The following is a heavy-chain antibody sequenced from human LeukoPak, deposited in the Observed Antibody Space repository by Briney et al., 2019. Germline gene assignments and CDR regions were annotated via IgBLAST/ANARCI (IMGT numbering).Heavy chain of an antibody. J-gene: IGHJ4*02. D-gene: IGHD4-11*01. Sequence: PGGSLRLSCAASGFTFSSYGMHWVRQAPEKGLEWVASIKQDGTEEYYVVSVKGRFTISRDNAKNSLYLQMNSLRAEDTAVYYLATYIHSNVNTRVRFDCWGQGTLVSVSS. CDR1: GFTFSSYG. CDR2: IKQDGTEE. V-gene: IGHV3-7*01. CDR3: ATYIHSNVNTRVRFDC.